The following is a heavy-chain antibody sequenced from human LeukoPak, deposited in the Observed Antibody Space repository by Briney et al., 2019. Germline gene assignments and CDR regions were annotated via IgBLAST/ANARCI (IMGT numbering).Heavy chain of an antibody. D-gene: IGHD3-22*01. CDR1: GFTLSNYP. CDR3: ARGASSAYYVDY. J-gene: IGHJ4*02. V-gene: IGHV3-23*01. CDR2: IGEEKSGSWT. Sequence: GGSLRLSCAASGFTLSNYPMGWVRQAPVKGLEWLSAIGEEKSGSWTKSADSVKGRFTISRDNAKNTVDLQMNSLRAEDTAVYYCARGASSAYYVDYWGQGTLVSVSS.